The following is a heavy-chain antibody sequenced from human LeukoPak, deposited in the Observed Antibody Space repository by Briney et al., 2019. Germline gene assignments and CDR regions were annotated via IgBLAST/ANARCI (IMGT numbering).Heavy chain of an antibody. CDR1: GFTFSTSW. CDR3: ALDRAGDYYFDY. Sequence: GGSLRLSCAASGFTFSTSWMHWVRQAPGKGLVWVSHINTDGSSTSYADSVKGRFTISRDNAKNTLYLQMNSLRAEDTAVYYCALDRAGDYYFDYWGQGTLVTVSS. J-gene: IGHJ4*02. V-gene: IGHV3-74*01. CDR2: INTDGSST. D-gene: IGHD3-16*01.